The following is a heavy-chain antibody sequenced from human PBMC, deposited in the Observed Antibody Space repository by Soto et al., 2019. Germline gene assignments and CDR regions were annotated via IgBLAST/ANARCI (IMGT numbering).Heavy chain of an antibody. D-gene: IGHD3-16*01. V-gene: IGHV4-59*01. J-gene: IGHJ4*02. CDR3: VRSGHSFGGVI. CDR2: MFYSGSS. CDR1: GASMNNYY. Sequence: SETLSLTCTVSGASMNNYYGSWVRQPPGKGLEWIGYMFYSGSSNYNSSLKSRVTISVDTSKNQFSLKLSSVTAADTAAYYCVRSGHSFGGVIWGRGTLVTVYS.